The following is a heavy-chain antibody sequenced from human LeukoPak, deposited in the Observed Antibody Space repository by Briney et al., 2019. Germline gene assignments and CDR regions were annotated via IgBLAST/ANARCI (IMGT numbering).Heavy chain of an antibody. CDR3: ARVAGIAAAVDP. J-gene: IGHJ5*02. V-gene: IGHV3-21*01. Sequence: GGSLRLSCAAPGFTFSNYAMSWVRQAPGKGLEWVSSISSSSSYIYYADSVKGRFTISRDNAKNSLYLQMNSLRAEDTAVYYCARVAGIAAAVDPWGQGTLVTVSS. CDR1: GFTFSNYA. D-gene: IGHD6-13*01. CDR2: ISSSSSYI.